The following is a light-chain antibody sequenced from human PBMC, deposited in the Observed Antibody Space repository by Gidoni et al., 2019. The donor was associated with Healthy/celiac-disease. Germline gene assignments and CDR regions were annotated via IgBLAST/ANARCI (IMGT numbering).Light chain of an antibody. Sequence: IQMTQGPSTLSASVGDRVTITCRASQSISSWLAWYQQKPGKAPKLLIYDASSLESGVPSRFSGSGSGTEFTLTISSLQPDDFATYYCQQYNSYSYTFGQGTKLEIK. J-gene: IGKJ2*01. CDR1: QSISSW. CDR2: DAS. CDR3: QQYNSYSYT. V-gene: IGKV1-5*01.